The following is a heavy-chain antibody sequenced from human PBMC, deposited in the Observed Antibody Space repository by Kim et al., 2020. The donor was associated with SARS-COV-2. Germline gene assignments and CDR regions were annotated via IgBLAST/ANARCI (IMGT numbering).Heavy chain of an antibody. CDR2: IYYSGST. CDR3: ARDLAGEMGVRNLYFDY. V-gene: IGHV4-61*01. CDR1: GGSVSSGSYY. J-gene: IGHJ4*02. D-gene: IGHD3-16*01. Sequence: SETLSLTCTVSGGSVSSGSYYWSWIRQPPGKELEWIGYIYYSGSTNYNPSLKSRVTISVDTSKNQFSLKLSSVTAADTAVYYCARDLAGEMGVRNLYFDYWGQGTLVTVSS.